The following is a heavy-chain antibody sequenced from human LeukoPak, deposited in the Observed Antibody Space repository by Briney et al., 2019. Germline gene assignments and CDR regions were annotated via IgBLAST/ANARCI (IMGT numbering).Heavy chain of an antibody. Sequence: ASVKVSCKASGYTFTGYYMHWVRQAPGQRLEWMGWINAGNGNTKYSQKFQGRVTITRDTSASTAYMELSSLRSEDTAVYYCARDAYYYDSSGYYSPKNYFDYWGQGTLVTVSS. D-gene: IGHD3-22*01. CDR2: INAGNGNT. V-gene: IGHV1-3*01. CDR1: GYTFTGYY. CDR3: ARDAYYYDSSGYYSPKNYFDY. J-gene: IGHJ4*02.